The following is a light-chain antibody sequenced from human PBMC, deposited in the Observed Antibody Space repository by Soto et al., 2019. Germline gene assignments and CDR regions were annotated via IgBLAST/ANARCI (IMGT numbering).Light chain of an antibody. CDR3: QQYNSYSWS. Sequence: DIRMTQSPSTLSASVGDRVTITCRASHTIGDWLAWYQQKPGKAPKLLIYHASNLESGVPSRFSGSGSGTDYTLIISSLQPDDFATYFCQQYNSYSWSFGQGTKVDIK. CDR2: HAS. CDR1: HTIGDW. V-gene: IGKV1-5*01. J-gene: IGKJ1*01.